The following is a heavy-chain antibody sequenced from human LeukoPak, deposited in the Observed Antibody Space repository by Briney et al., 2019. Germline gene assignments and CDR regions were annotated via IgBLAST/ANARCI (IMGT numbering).Heavy chain of an antibody. J-gene: IGHJ4*02. V-gene: IGHV3-49*04. D-gene: IGHD5-12*01. CDR1: GFTFGDYA. CDR2: IRSKAYGGTT. Sequence: PGRSLRLSCTASGFTFGDYAMSWVRQAPGKGLEWVGFIRSKAYGGTTEYAASVKGRFTISRDDSKSIAYLQMNSLKTEDTAVYYRSRAGYELDFDYWGQGTLVTVSS. CDR3: SRAGYELDFDY.